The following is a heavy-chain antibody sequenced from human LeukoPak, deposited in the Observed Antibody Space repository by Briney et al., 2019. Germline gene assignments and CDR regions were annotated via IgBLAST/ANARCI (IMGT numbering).Heavy chain of an antibody. J-gene: IGHJ4*02. Sequence: APLKVSCKASEGTFIRYAISWVRQAPGHGLEWIGGVIPLSGTANYAQKFQGRVTITADESTSTAYMELSSLRSEDTAVYYCATDIVAVGPTPNYRDYWGQGTLVTVSS. CDR1: EGTFIRYA. D-gene: IGHD2-2*01. V-gene: IGHV1-69*13. CDR2: VIPLSGTA. CDR3: ATDIVAVGPTPNYRDY.